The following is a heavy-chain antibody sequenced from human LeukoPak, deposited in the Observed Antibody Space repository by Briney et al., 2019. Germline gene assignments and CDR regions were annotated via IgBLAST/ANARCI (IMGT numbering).Heavy chain of an antibody. CDR1: GGSFSGYY. CDR2: IYYSGST. CDR3: ARGGDSSGWSTAHFDY. Sequence: SETLSLTCAVYGGSFSGYYWSWIRQPPGKGLEWIGSIYYSGSTYYNPSLKSRVTISVDTSKNQFSLKLSSVTAADTAVYYCARGGDSSGWSTAHFDYWGQGTLVTVSS. D-gene: IGHD6-19*01. V-gene: IGHV4-34*01. J-gene: IGHJ4*02.